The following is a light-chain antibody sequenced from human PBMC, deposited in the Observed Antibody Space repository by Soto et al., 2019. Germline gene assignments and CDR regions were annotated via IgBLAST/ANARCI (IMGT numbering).Light chain of an antibody. CDR1: QTISSW. CDR2: KAS. V-gene: IGKV1-5*03. J-gene: IGKJ1*01. CDR3: QHYNSYSEA. Sequence: DIQMTQSPSTLSGSVGDRVTITCRASQTISSWLAWYQQKPGKAPKLLIYKASTLKSGVPSRFSGSGSGTEFTLTISSLQPDEFATYYCQHYNSYSEAFGHGPKVELK.